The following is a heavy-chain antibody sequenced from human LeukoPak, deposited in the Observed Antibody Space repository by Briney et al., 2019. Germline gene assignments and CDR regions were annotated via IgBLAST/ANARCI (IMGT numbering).Heavy chain of an antibody. CDR2: ISGSGGST. CDR3: AKDESIGLGYYFDY. J-gene: IGHJ4*02. CDR1: GFTFSSYA. D-gene: IGHD3-3*01. Sequence: PGGSLRLSCAASGFTFSSYAMSWVRQAPGKGLEWVSAISGSGGSTYYAGSVKGRFTISRDNSKNTLYLQMNSLRAEDTAVYYCAKDESIGLGYYFDYWGQGTLVTVSS. V-gene: IGHV3-23*01.